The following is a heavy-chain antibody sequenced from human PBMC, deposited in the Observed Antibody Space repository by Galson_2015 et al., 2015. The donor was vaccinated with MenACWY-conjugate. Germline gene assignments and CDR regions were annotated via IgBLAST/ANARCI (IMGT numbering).Heavy chain of an antibody. CDR3: ARAGDSSGSKLPDYYGMDV. D-gene: IGHD6-19*01. Sequence: SVKVSCKASGGTFSSYAISWVRQAPGQGLEWMGGIIPIFSTANYAQKFQGRVTITADESTSTAYMELSSLRSEDMAVYYCARAGDSSGSKLPDYYGMDVWGQGTTVTVSS. CDR1: GGTFSSYA. CDR2: IIPIFSTA. V-gene: IGHV1-69*13. J-gene: IGHJ6*02.